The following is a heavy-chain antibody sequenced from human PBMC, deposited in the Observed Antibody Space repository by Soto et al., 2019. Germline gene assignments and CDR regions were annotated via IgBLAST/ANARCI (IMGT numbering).Heavy chain of an antibody. V-gene: IGHV1-69*01. Sequence: QVQLVPSGAEVTKPGSSVKVSCKASGGIFSTYAISWLRQAPGQGLEWMGGIIPIFGTPTYPQRFQGRVTITADESTTTSYMELSRLKSEDTAVYYCARDRDEYGSGNYYTRIDFWGQGTLVTVSS. CDR2: IIPIFGTP. D-gene: IGHD3-10*01. CDR1: GGIFSTYA. CDR3: ARDRDEYGSGNYYTRIDF. J-gene: IGHJ4*02.